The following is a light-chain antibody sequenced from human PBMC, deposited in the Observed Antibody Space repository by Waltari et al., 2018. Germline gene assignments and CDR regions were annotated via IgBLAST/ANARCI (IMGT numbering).Light chain of an antibody. CDR2: KAS. Sequence: DIQMNQSPSTLSASVGERVTITCRASQSISTWLALYQQKPGKAPKLLIYKASSLESGVPSRFSGSGSVTEFTLTISSLQPDDFATYYCQQYDSSSGTFGQGTKVEIK. V-gene: IGKV1-5*03. CDR1: QSISTW. J-gene: IGKJ1*01. CDR3: QQYDSSSGT.